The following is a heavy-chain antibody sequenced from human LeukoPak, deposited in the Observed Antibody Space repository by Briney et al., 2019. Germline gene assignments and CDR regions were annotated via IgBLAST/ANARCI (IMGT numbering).Heavy chain of an antibody. CDR2: FDPEDGET. D-gene: IGHD1-1*01. V-gene: IGHV1-24*01. J-gene: IGHJ4*02. Sequence: ASVKVSCKVSGYTLTELSMHRVRQSPGKGLEWVGGFDPEDGETIYAQKFQGRVTMTEDTSTDTVYMELSSLRSEDTAVYYCATRTLDRPLDFDYWGQGTLVTVSS. CDR1: GYTLTELS. CDR3: ATRTLDRPLDFDY.